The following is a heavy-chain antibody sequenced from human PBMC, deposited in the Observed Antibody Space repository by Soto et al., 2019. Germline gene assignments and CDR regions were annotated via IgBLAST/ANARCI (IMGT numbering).Heavy chain of an antibody. CDR1: GVSFNNNG. V-gene: IGHV1-69*01. CDR2: VSPPFRTS. J-gene: IGHJ6*02. CDR3: ARVLYYGSGIYSPYGMDV. D-gene: IGHD3-10*01. Sequence: QVQLVQSGAEVKKPGSSVKVSCKTSGVSFNNNGIGWVRQAPGNGLEWMGGVSPPFRTSNYALKFQGRISITADASTGTVNMELRSLTAEATAQYYCARVLYYGSGIYSPYGMDVWGQGTTVTVSS.